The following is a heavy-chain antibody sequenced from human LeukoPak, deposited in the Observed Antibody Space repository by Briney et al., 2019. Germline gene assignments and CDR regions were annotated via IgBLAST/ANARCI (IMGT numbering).Heavy chain of an antibody. J-gene: IGHJ4*02. CDR3: ARGRRFGELSHPTYYFDY. Sequence: GESLKISCKGSGYGFTSYWIGWVRKMPGKGLEWMGIIYPGDSDTRYSPSFQGQVTISADKSISTAYLQWSSLKASDTAVYYCARGRRFGELSHPTYYFDYWGQGTQVTVSS. CDR1: GYGFTSYW. CDR2: IYPGDSDT. D-gene: IGHD3-10*01. V-gene: IGHV5-51*01.